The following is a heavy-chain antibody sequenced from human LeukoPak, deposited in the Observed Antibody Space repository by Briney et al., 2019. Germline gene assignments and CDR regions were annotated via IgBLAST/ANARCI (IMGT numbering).Heavy chain of an antibody. CDR2: IYTSGST. Sequence: SETQSLTCTVSGGSISSYYWSWIRQPAGKGLEWIGRIYTSGSTNYNPSLKSRVTMSVDTSKNQFSLKLSSVTAADTAVYYCAREGSRRLYMDVWGRGTTITVSS. CDR3: AREGSRRLYMDV. J-gene: IGHJ6*03. V-gene: IGHV4-4*07. CDR1: GGSISSYY. D-gene: IGHD2-15*01.